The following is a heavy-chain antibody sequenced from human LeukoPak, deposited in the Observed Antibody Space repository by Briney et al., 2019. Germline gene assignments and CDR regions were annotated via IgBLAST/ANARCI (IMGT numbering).Heavy chain of an antibody. J-gene: IGHJ4*02. D-gene: IGHD2-21*02. CDR3: ARGIGCGGDCYSRYFDY. V-gene: IGHV1-46*01. CDR1: GYTFTSYY. CDR2: INPSGGST. Sequence: ASVKVSCKASGYTFTSYYMHWVRQAPGQGLEWMGIINPSGGSTSYAQKFQGRVTMTRDTSTSTVCMELSSLRSEDTAVYYCARGIGCGGDCYSRYFDYWGQGTLVTVSS.